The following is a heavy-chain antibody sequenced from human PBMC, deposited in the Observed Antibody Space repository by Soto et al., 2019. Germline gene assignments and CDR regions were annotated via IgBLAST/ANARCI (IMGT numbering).Heavy chain of an antibody. CDR1: GYTFTSYY. CDR2: INPSGGST. D-gene: IGHD6-13*01. V-gene: IGHV1-46*01. J-gene: IGHJ5*02. CDR3: VSGTQGWFDP. Sequence: QVQLVQSGAEVKKPGASVKVSCKASGYTFTSYYMHWVRQAPGQGLEWMGIINPSGGSTSYAQKFQGRVTMTRDTSTSTVYLELSSLRSEDTAVDYCVSGTQGWFDPWGQGTLVTVSS.